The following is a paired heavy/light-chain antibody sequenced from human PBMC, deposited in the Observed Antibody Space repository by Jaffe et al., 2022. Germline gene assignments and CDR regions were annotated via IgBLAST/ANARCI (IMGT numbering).Light chain of an antibody. J-gene: IGLJ3*02. CDR3: SSYSSTTTLGV. Sequence: QSALTQPASVSGSPGQSITISCTGTSSDIGDYYYVSWYQQHPGKAPKLLIYEVSNRPSGVSDRFSGSKSDNTASLTISGLQAEDEAAYYCSSYSSTTTLGVFGGGTKLTVL. V-gene: IGLV2-14*01. CDR2: EVS. CDR1: SSDIGDYYY.
Heavy chain of an antibody. CDR2: INQDGSEI. J-gene: IGHJ4*02. CDR3: ARDHAVRGVIGANYFDY. D-gene: IGHD3-10*01. Sequence: EVQLVESGGGLVQPGGSLRLSCAASGFTFSFYWMSWVRQAPGKGLEWVANINQDGSEIYSVDSVKGRFTISRDSAKSSLYLLMNSLRAEDTAVYYCARDHAVRGVIGANYFDYWGQGTLVTVSS. V-gene: IGHV3-7*03. CDR1: GFTFSFYW.